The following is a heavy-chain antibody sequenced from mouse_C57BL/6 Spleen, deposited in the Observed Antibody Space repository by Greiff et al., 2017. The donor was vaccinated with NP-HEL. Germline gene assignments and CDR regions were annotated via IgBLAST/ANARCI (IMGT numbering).Heavy chain of an antibody. V-gene: IGHV1-52*01. CDR1: GYTFTSYW. CDR3: ARGAYDYDPFAY. Sequence: QVQLQQSGAELVRPGSSVKLSCKASGYTFTSYWMHWVKQRPIQGLEWIGNIDPSDSETHYNQKFKDKATLTVDKSSSTAYMQLSSLTSEDSAVYYCARGAYDYDPFAYWGQGTLVTVSA. D-gene: IGHD2-4*01. CDR2: IDPSDSET. J-gene: IGHJ3*01.